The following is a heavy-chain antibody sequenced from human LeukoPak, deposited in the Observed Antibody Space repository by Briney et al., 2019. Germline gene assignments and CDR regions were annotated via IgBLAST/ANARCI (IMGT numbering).Heavy chain of an antibody. V-gene: IGHV3-23*01. D-gene: IGHD2-21*01. J-gene: IGHJ4*02. CDR3: AKAPVTTCRGAYCYPFDY. Sequence: GGSLRLSCAASGFTFTNYAMSWVRQAPGKGLEWVSAISDSGNTYHADSVKGRFTISRDSSKNTLFLQMNRLRPEDAAVYYCAKAPVTTCRGAYCYPFDYWGQGTLVTVSS. CDR2: ISDSGNT. CDR1: GFTFTNYA.